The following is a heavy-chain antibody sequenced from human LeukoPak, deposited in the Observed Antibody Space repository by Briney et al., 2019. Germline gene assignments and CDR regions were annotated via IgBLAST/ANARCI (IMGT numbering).Heavy chain of an antibody. Sequence: GESLKISCKGSGYSFTNYWIGWVRQMPGKGLEWMGIFYPGDSDTRYSPSFQGQVTISADKSISTAYLQWSSLKASDTAMYFCATRPFSNLGYCTTSSCHFGYWGQGTLVTVSS. J-gene: IGHJ4*02. CDR2: FYPGDSDT. D-gene: IGHD2-2*01. V-gene: IGHV5-51*01. CDR1: GYSFTNYW. CDR3: ATRPFSNLGYCTTSSCHFGY.